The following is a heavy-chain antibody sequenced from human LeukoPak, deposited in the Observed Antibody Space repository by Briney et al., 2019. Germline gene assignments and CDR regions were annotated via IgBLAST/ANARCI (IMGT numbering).Heavy chain of an antibody. CDR2: ISYDGSNK. J-gene: IGHJ3*02. CDR1: GFTFSSYG. Sequence: GGSLRLSCAAPGFTFSSYGMHWVRQAPGKGLEWVAVISYDGSNKYYADSVKGRFTISRDNSKNTLYLQMNSLRAEDTAVYYCARDGRAVAGNGGVDAFDIWGQGTMVTVSS. D-gene: IGHD6-19*01. V-gene: IGHV3-30*03. CDR3: ARDGRAVAGNGGVDAFDI.